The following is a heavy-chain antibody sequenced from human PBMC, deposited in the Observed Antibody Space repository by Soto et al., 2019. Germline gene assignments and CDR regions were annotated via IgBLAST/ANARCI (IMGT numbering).Heavy chain of an antibody. V-gene: IGHV1-18*01. Sequence: ASVEVSWEACGYTFASYGMNWVRQAPRQGLEWLGWISPYDGYTNYAQILQGRVYMTTDTSTKTAYMELRSLRSDDTAMYYCAFSLSGSYFGYYSGMDVWGQGTTVTVSS. CDR1: GYTFASYG. CDR3: AFSLSGSYFGYYSGMDV. D-gene: IGHD1-26*01. CDR2: ISPYDGYT. J-gene: IGHJ6*02.